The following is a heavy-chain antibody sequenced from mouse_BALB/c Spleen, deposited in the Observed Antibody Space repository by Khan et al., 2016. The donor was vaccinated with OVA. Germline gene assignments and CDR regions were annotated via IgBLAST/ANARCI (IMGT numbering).Heavy chain of an antibody. J-gene: IGHJ3*01. CDR3: TGGRAY. CDR2: ISYSGRI. CDR1: GSSITSDYA. V-gene: IGHV3-2*02. Sequence: EVQLQESGPGLVKPSQSLSLTCTVTGSSITSDYAWNWIRQFPGNKLEWMGYISYSGRISYTPSLKSRISITRATSKNQLVLQLNSVTTEDTATYYCTGGRAYWGQGTLVTVSA. D-gene: IGHD3-3*01.